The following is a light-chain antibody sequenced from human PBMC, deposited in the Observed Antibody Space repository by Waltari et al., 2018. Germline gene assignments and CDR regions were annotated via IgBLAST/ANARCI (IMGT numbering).Light chain of an antibody. Sequence: QSALTQPRSVSGSPGQSVTISCTGSGSNIGAGSAVHWYQQLPRAAPKLLIYGSSSRPLGVPDRFFGSTSGTSASLAITGLQAEDEADYYCQSYDISLSVVFGGGTKLTVL. CDR1: GSNIGAGSA. V-gene: IGLV1-40*01. CDR2: GSS. J-gene: IGLJ3*02. CDR3: QSYDISLSVV.